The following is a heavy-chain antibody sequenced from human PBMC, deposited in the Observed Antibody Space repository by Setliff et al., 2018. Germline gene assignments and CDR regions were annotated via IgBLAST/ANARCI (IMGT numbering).Heavy chain of an antibody. CDR3: AREGVDTRSSTDYRYYMDV. V-gene: IGHV1-18*01. Sequence: ASVKVSCKAFGYTSINYGISWVRQAPGQGLEWMGWISTDDGDTNFAQKLQGRVTLTTDTSTGTAYMELSSLTSDDTAVYYCAREGVDTRSSTDYRYYMDVWGQGTTVTVSS. CDR2: ISTDDGDT. D-gene: IGHD5-18*01. CDR1: GYTSINYG. J-gene: IGHJ6*03.